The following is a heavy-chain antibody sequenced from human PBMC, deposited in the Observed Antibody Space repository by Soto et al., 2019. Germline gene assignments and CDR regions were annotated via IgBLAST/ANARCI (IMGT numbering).Heavy chain of an antibody. Sequence: SETLSLTCTVSGGSISSSDYYWSWIRQPPGKGLEWIGYSYYSGSTYYNPSLKSRVTISVDTSKNQFSLKLSSVTAADTAVYYCARDRTSMIVDYWGQGTLVTVSS. CDR3: ARDRTSMIVDY. CDR1: GGSISSSDYY. J-gene: IGHJ4*02. CDR2: SYYSGST. V-gene: IGHV4-30-4*01. D-gene: IGHD3-22*01.